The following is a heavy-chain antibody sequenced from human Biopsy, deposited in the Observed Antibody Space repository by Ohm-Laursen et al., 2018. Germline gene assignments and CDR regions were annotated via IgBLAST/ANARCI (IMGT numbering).Heavy chain of an antibody. D-gene: IGHD4-23*01. CDR3: ARGSNDSGGLYFPR. CDR1: GGSFTGHY. CDR2: ISCTGYT. Sequence: LSLTCTVSGGSFTGHYWSWIRQPPGKGLEWIGHISCTGYTSYNASLKSRVTISVDTSRNHFSLRLSSLTAADTAVYYCARGSNDSGGLYFPRWGQGTLLTVSS. V-gene: IGHV4-59*11. J-gene: IGHJ4*02.